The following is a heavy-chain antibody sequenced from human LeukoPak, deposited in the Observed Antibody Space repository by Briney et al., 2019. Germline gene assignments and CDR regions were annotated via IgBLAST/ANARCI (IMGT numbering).Heavy chain of an antibody. V-gene: IGHV3-33*01. Sequence: GGSLRLSCVASGFTFRSYGMHWVRQAPGKGLEGVAVIWYDGSNKYYGDSVRGRFTISRDNPKNTLYLQMNSLRAEDTAVYYCARFVVGYYGMDVWGQGTTVTVSS. CDR3: ARFVVGYYGMDV. CDR1: GFTFRSYG. CDR2: IWYDGSNK. J-gene: IGHJ6*02. D-gene: IGHD2-21*01.